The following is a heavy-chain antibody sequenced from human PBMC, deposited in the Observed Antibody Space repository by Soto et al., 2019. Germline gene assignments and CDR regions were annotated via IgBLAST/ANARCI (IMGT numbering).Heavy chain of an antibody. CDR3: ARAVPAAISPSDAFDI. D-gene: IGHD2-2*01. J-gene: IGHJ3*02. CDR1: GYSFTSYW. Sequence: PGESLKICCKGSGYSFTSYWIGWVRQMPGKGLEWMGIIYPGDSDTRYSPSFQGQVTISADKSISTAYLQWSSLKASDTAMYYCARAVPAAISPSDAFDIWGQGTMVTVSS. CDR2: IYPGDSDT. V-gene: IGHV5-51*01.